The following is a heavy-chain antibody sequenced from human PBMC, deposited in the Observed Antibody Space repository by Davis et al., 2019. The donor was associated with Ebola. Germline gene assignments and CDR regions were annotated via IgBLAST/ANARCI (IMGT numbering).Heavy chain of an antibody. CDR3: ARDVRGITGPSEY. CDR1: GYSFTDDG. D-gene: IGHD1-1*01. CDR2: ISTYNGNT. Sequence: AASVKVSCKASGYSFTDDGISWVRQAPGQGLEWMGWISTYNGNTNYAQKVQGRITMTTDTSTSTAYMELRSLRSDDTARYYCARDVRGITGPSEYWGQGTLVTVSS. J-gene: IGHJ4*02. V-gene: IGHV1-18*01.